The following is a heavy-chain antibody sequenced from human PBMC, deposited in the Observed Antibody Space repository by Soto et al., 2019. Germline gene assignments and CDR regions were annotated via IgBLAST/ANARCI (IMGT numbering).Heavy chain of an antibody. CDR2: IYYSGST. V-gene: IGHV4-31*03. CDR1: GGSISSGGYY. J-gene: IGHJ4*02. CDR3: ARSGYSYGPNPLLY. D-gene: IGHD5-18*01. Sequence: QVQLQESGPGLVKPSQTLSLTCTVSGGSISSGGYYWSWIRQHPGKGLEWIGYIYYSGSTYYNPSLKSRVSRAEDTSKNQFSLKLISVTAADTAVYYCARSGYSYGPNPLLYWGQGTLVTVSS.